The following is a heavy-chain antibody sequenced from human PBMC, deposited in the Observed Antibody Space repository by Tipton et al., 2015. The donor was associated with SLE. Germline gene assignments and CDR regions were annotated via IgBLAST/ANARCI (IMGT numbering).Heavy chain of an antibody. J-gene: IGHJ4*02. CDR3: ATALGDFDWLLD. Sequence: QSGAEVKKPGASVKVSCKASGYTFTTYGISWVRQAPGQGLEWMGWISAYNGHTNYAQKLQDRVTLTTDTSTSTAYMELSRLRSDDTAVFYCATALGDFDWLLDWGQGTLVTVSS. CDR1: GYTFTTYG. D-gene: IGHD3-9*01. V-gene: IGHV1-18*01. CDR2: ISAYNGHT.